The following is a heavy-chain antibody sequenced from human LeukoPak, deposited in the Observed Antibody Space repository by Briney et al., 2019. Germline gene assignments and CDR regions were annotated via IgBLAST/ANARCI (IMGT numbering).Heavy chain of an antibody. D-gene: IGHD3-10*01. CDR1: GFTFSSYS. CDR3: ARSRRWAGYGSGSPTDAFDI. Sequence: GGSLRLSYAAYGFTFSSYSMNWVRQAPGKGLEWVSYISSSSSTIYYADSVKGRFTISRDNAKNSLYLQMNSLRAEDTAVYYCARSRRWAGYGSGSPTDAFDIWGQGTMVTVSS. J-gene: IGHJ3*02. CDR2: ISSSSSTI. V-gene: IGHV3-48*01.